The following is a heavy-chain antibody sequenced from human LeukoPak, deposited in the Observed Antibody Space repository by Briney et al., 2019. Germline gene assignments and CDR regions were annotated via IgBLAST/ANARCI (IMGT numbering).Heavy chain of an antibody. V-gene: IGHV4-59*01. CDR1: GGSISSYF. CDR3: AGRGANSGSYSHFDL. D-gene: IGHD1-26*01. Sequence: SETLSLTCTVSGGSISSYFWNWIRQPPGKGLEWIGSIYYSGSTIYNPSLKSRVTISLDTSKSNFSLKLRSVTAADTAVYYCAGRGANSGSYSHFDLWGRGTLVTVSS. J-gene: IGHJ2*01. CDR2: IYYSGST.